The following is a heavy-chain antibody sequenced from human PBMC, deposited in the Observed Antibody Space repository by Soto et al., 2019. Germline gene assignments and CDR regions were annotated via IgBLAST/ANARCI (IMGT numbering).Heavy chain of an antibody. J-gene: IGHJ6*02. CDR1: GFPFSSYV. D-gene: IGHD3-10*01. CDR3: AKAVTLVRGINPYSYGLDV. V-gene: IGHV3-23*01. CDR2: ISGGGGST. Sequence: DVQLLESGGGLVQPGGSLRLSCAVSGFPFSSYVMTWVRQAPGKGLEWVSVISGGGGSTNYAESVKGRFTISRDNSENTLYLQMNSLRAEETAVYYCAKAVTLVRGINPYSYGLDVWGQGTTVTVSS.